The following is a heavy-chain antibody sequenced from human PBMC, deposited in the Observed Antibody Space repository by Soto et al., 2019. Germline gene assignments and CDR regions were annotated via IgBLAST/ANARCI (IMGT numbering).Heavy chain of an antibody. CDR1: GGSINSCSYY. D-gene: IGHD5-12*01. J-gene: IGHJ6*02. V-gene: IGHV4-31*03. Sequence: TLSLTFTVSGGSINSCSYYWRWIRQHPGKGLEWIGYIYYTGSAHYNPSLKSRATLSVDTSKNQFSLKLRSVTAAHTAVYFCPSAVGYHREDDYYYAMDVWSQGSS. CDR2: IYYTGSA. CDR3: PSAVGYHREDDYYYAMDV.